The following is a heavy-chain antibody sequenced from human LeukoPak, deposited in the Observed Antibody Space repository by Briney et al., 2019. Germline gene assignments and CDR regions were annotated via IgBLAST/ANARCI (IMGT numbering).Heavy chain of an antibody. V-gene: IGHV4-59*01. CDR3: ASGGPYYDFKMDV. Sequence: SETLSLTCTVSGGSISSYYWSWIRQPPGKGLEWIGYIYYSGSTNYNPSLKSRVTISVDTSKNQFSLKLSSVTAADTAVYYCASGGPYYDFKMDVWGKGTTVTVFS. CDR1: GGSISSYY. J-gene: IGHJ6*04. D-gene: IGHD3-3*01. CDR2: IYYSGST.